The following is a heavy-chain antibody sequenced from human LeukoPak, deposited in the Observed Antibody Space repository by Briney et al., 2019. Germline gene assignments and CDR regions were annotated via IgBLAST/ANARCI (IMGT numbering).Heavy chain of an antibody. Sequence: GASVKVSCKLSGYTLTELSMHWVRQAPGKGLEWMGRFDPEDGETIYARKFQGRITMTEDTSMDTAYMELSSLRSEDTAVYYCATSLLGYSISPAVDDGLDVWGQGTKVTVSS. J-gene: IGHJ3*01. CDR3: ATSLLGYSISPAVDDGLDV. V-gene: IGHV1-24*01. D-gene: IGHD6-13*01. CDR1: GYTLTELS. CDR2: FDPEDGET.